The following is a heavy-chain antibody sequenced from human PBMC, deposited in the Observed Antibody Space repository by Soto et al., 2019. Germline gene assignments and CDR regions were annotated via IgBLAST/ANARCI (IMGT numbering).Heavy chain of an antibody. J-gene: IGHJ5*02. CDR3: ARDFFDSSDYTTNWFDP. CDR2: IYHTGNA. CDR1: GDSISNSRFY. V-gene: IGHV4-39*01. D-gene: IGHD3-22*01. Sequence: PSETLSVTCSVSGDSISNSRFYWAWIRQPPGEGLEWIGSIYHTGNAYYNPSLKSRVTISVDTSKNQFSLKLTSVTAADAALYYCARDFFDSSDYTTNWFDPWGQGTLVTVPQ.